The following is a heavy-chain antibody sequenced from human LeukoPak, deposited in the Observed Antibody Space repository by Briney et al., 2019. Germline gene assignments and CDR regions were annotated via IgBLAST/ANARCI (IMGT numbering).Heavy chain of an antibody. CDR3: ARLGSGWPNWFDP. CDR1: GFSFCDYH. V-gene: IGHV3-11*01. J-gene: IGHJ5*02. D-gene: IGHD6-25*01. CDR2: ITFSGRTI. Sequence: GGSLRLSCAASGFSFCDYHMIWIRQPPGQGLEWVSYITFSGRTIHYADSVKGRFTISRDNARSSLYLQRNSLRAEDTAVYYCARLGSGWPNWFDPWGQGTLVTVSS.